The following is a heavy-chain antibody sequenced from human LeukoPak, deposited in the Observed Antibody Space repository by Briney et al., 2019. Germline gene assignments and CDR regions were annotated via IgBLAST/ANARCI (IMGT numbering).Heavy chain of an antibody. J-gene: IGHJ6*02. V-gene: IGHV3-23*01. Sequence: GGSLRLSCAASGFAFSSYAMSWVRQTPGKGLEWVSAISGSGGSTYYADSVEGRFTISRDNSKNTLFLQMNSLRVEDTAPYYCAKSVAIYFYYGLDVWAKGPRSPSP. CDR3: AKSVAIYFYYGLDV. CDR2: ISGSGGST. CDR1: GFAFSSYA. D-gene: IGHD3-3*01.